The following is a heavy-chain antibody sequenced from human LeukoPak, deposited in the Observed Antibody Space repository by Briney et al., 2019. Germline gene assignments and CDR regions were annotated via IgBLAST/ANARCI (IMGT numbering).Heavy chain of an antibody. CDR3: AKGRCSSTSCPYYFDY. D-gene: IGHD2-2*01. Sequence: PGRSLRLSCAASGFTFSSYAMSWVRQAPGKGLEWVSAISGSGGSTYYADSVKGRFTISRDNSKNTLYLQMNSLRAEDTALYYCAKGRCSSTSCPYYFDYWGQGTLVTVSS. J-gene: IGHJ4*02. CDR2: ISGSGGST. CDR1: GFTFSSYA. V-gene: IGHV3-23*01.